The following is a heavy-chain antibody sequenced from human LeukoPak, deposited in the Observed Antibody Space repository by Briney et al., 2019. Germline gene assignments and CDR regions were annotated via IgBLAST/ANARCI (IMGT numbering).Heavy chain of an antibody. CDR3: ARHNRRMVVTAIDY. J-gene: IGHJ4*02. CDR2: IYYSGST. D-gene: IGHD2-21*02. Sequence: SETLSLTCTVSGGSISSYYWSWIRQPPGKGLERIGYIYYSGSTNYNPSLKSRVTISVDTSKNQFSLKLSSVTAADTAVYYCARHNRRMVVTAIDYWGQGTLVTVSS. CDR1: GGSISSYY. V-gene: IGHV4-59*08.